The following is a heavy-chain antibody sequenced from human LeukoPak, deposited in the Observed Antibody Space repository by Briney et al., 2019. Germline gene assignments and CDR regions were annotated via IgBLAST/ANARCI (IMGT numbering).Heavy chain of an antibody. D-gene: IGHD1-26*01. CDR1: VYTLTELS. V-gene: IGHV1-24*01. CDR3: ATDRILNSGSYSGFDY. CDR2: FDPVDGET. Sequence: ASVKVSCKVSVYTLTELSMHWVRQAPGKGLEWMGGFDPVDGETIYAQKFQGRVTMTEDTSTDTAYMELSSLRSEDTAVYYCATDRILNSGSYSGFDYWGQGTLVTVSS. J-gene: IGHJ4*02.